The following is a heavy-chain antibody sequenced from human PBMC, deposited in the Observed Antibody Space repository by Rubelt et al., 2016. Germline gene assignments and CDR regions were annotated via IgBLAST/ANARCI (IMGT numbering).Heavy chain of an antibody. CDR2: IYYSGST. J-gene: IGHJ4*02. CDR1: GGSISSGGYY. D-gene: IGHD1-20*01. V-gene: IGHV4-31*03. Sequence: QVQLQESGPGLVKPSQTLFLTCTVSGGSISSGGYYWSWIRQHPGKGLEWIGYIYYSGSTYYNPSLKSRVTISVDTSKNQFSLKLSSVTAADTAVYYCARGGPGYNWKAFDYWGQGTLVTVSS. CDR3: ARGGPGYNWKAFDY.